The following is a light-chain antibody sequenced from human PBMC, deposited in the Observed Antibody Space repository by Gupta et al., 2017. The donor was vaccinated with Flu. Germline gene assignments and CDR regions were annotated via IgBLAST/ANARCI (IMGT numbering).Light chain of an antibody. Sequence: QSALTQPPYAAGSPGGSVTISCTGTSSDVGGYNYVSWYQQHPGKAPKLMIYEVSKRPSGVPDLFSGSKSGNTASLTVSGLQAEDEADYYCSSYAGSNNLVFGGGTKLTVL. CDR3: SSYAGSNNLV. CDR1: SSDVGGYNY. J-gene: IGLJ3*02. CDR2: EVS. V-gene: IGLV2-8*01.